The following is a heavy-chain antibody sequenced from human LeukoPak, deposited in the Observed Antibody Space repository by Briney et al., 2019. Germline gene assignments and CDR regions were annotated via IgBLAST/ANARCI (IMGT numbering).Heavy chain of an antibody. J-gene: IGHJ4*02. V-gene: IGHV4-39*07. Sequence: SETLSLTCTVSSGSISTSNYYWGWVRQPPGKALEWIGNIFYSGSTNYNPSLKSRVTMSVDTSKNQFSLKLSSVTAADTAVYYCARDYGSGSYYSSDYFDYWGQGTLVTVSS. D-gene: IGHD3-10*01. CDR2: IFYSGST. CDR3: ARDYGSGSYYSSDYFDY. CDR1: SGSISTSNYY.